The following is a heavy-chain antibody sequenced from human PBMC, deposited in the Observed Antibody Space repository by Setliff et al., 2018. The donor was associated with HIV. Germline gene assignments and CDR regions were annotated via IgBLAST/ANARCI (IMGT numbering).Heavy chain of an antibody. J-gene: IGHJ4*02. V-gene: IGHV4-59*01. D-gene: IGHD4-17*01. Sequence: RDPPGKGLEWIGYIYYSGSTTYNPTLKSRVTMSIDTSKNQFSLKVRSVSAADTAVYYCARDPPGYGDSNDYWGQGMLVTVSS. CDR2: IYYSGST. CDR3: ARDPPGYGDSNDY.